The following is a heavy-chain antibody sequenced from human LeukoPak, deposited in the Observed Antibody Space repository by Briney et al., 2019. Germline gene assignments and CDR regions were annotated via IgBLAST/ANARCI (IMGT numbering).Heavy chain of an antibody. CDR3: AKAVVGVAAIVY. D-gene: IGHD2-15*01. CDR2: ISAGGGST. V-gene: IGHV3-23*01. J-gene: IGHJ4*02. CDR1: GFTFSSYA. Sequence: PGRSLRLSCAASGFTFSSYAMTWVRQAPGKGLEWVSGISAGGGSTYYADSVKGRFTISRDNSKNTLYLQMNSLRAEDTAIYYCAKAVVGVAAIVYWGQGTLVTVSS.